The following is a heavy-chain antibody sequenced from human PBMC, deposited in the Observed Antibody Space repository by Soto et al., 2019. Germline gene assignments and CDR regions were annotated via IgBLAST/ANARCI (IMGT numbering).Heavy chain of an antibody. CDR1: GYTFTSYG. CDR2: ISAYNGNT. Sequence: QVQLVQSGAEVKKPGASVKVSCKASGYTFTSYGISWVRQAPGQGLEWMGWISAYNGNTNYAQKLQGRVTMTTDTSTSTAYMELRSLRSDDTAVYYCARDGVVVVAATRSDGSTHYYYYGMDVWGQGTTVTVSS. J-gene: IGHJ6*02. V-gene: IGHV1-18*01. CDR3: ARDGVVVVAATRSDGSTHYYYYGMDV. D-gene: IGHD2-15*01.